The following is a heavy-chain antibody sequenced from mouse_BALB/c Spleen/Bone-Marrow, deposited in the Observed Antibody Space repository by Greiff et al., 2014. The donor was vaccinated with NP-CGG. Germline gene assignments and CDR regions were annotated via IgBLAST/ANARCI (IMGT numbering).Heavy chain of an antibody. Sequence: EVQGVESGPSVVKPSQTLSLTCSVTGDSITSGFWNWIRKFPGNNLEYMGYISYSGTTYYNPSLKSRISFTRDTSKNQYYLQLISVTTEDTATYFCARWDSGNHYAMDYWGQGTSVTVSS. CDR3: ARWDSGNHYAMDY. CDR2: ISYSGTT. D-gene: IGHD2-1*01. V-gene: IGHV3-8*02. J-gene: IGHJ4*01. CDR1: GDSITSGF.